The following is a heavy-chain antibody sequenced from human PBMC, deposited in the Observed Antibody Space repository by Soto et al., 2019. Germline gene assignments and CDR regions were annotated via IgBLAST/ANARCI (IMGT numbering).Heavy chain of an antibody. J-gene: IGHJ4*02. Sequence: PSETLSLTCAVYGGSFSGFYWSWIRQPPGKGLEWIGEINHSGSTNYNPSLKSRVTISVDTSKNQFSLKLSSVTAADTAVYYCARRRYDYVWGFDYWGQGTLVTVSS. CDR1: GGSFSGFY. D-gene: IGHD3-16*01. V-gene: IGHV4-34*01. CDR3: ARRRYDYVWGFDY. CDR2: INHSGST.